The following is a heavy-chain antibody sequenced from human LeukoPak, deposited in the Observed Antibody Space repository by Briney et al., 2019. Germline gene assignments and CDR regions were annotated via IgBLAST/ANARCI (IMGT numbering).Heavy chain of an antibody. CDR2: INHSGST. Sequence: SETLSLTCAVYGGSFSGYYWSWIRQPPGKGLEWIGEINHSGSTNYNPSLKSRVTISVDTSKNQFSLKLSSVSAADTAVYYCGKNFDYWGQGTLVTVSS. V-gene: IGHV4-34*01. J-gene: IGHJ4*02. CDR1: GGSFSGYY. CDR3: GKNFDY.